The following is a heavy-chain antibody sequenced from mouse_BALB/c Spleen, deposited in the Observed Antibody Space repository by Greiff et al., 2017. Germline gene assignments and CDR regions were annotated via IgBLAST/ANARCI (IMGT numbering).Heavy chain of an antibody. D-gene: IGHD2-12*01. CDR2: ISDGGSYT. Sequence: DVMLVESGGGLVKPGGSLKLSCAASGFTFSDYYMYWVRQTPEKRLEWVATISDGGSYTYYPDSVKGRFTISRDNAKNNLYLQMSSLKSEDTAMYYCARDETTGAMDYWGQGTSVTVSS. V-gene: IGHV5-4*02. CDR3: ARDETTGAMDY. J-gene: IGHJ4*01. CDR1: GFTFSDYY.